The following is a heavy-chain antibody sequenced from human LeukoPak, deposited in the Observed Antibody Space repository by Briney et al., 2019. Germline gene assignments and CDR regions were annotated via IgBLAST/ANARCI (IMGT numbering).Heavy chain of an antibody. D-gene: IGHD6-6*01. Sequence: SETLSLTCAVYGGSFSGYYWSWIRQPPGKGLEWIGEINHSGSTNYNPSLKSRVTISVDTSKNQFSLKLSSVTAADTAVYYCARVRGRPNSSSSSLNGFDPWGQGTLVTVSS. CDR1: GGSFSGYY. J-gene: IGHJ5*02. CDR3: ARVRGRPNSSSSSLNGFDP. V-gene: IGHV4-34*01. CDR2: INHSGST.